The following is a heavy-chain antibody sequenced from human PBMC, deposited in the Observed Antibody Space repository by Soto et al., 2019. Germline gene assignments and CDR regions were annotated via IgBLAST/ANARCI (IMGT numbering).Heavy chain of an antibody. D-gene: IGHD6-13*01. Sequence: QVQLVESGGGVVQPGRSLRLSCAASGFTFSNYGMHWVRQAPGKGLEWVAVIWYDGSKKYYADSVKGRFTIARDTSKNTLYLQMNGLRGEDTAVYYCAREGIPTRSNNRGIDYWGQGTLVTVSS. CDR1: GFTFSNYG. CDR3: AREGIPTRSNNRGIDY. V-gene: IGHV3-33*01. J-gene: IGHJ4*02. CDR2: IWYDGSKK.